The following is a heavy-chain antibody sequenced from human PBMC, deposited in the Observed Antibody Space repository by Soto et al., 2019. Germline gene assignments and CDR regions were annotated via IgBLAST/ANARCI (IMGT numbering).Heavy chain of an antibody. Sequence: EVQLVESGGGLVQPGGSLRLSCAASGFTFSTYTMNWVRQAPGKGLEWVSYISSSSSTIYYADSVKGRFTISRDNAKNSLYLQMNSLRAEDTAVYYCARAEGSGVFDYWGQGTLVTVSS. CDR1: GFTFSTYT. CDR2: ISSSSSTI. CDR3: ARAEGSGVFDY. D-gene: IGHD3-10*01. J-gene: IGHJ4*02. V-gene: IGHV3-48*01.